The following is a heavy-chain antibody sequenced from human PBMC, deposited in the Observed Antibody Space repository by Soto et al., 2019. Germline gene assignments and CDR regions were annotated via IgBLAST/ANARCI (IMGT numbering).Heavy chain of an antibody. CDR1: GYTLTSYG. CDR3: GRDAAVGLFDY. V-gene: IGHV1-18*01. CDR2: ISAYNGNT. Sequence: ASVKVSCKASGYTLTSYGISWVRQAPGQGLEWMGWISAYNGNTNYAQKLQGRVTMTTDTSTSTAYMELRSLRSDDTAVYYCGRDAAVGLFDYWGQGTLVTVSS. D-gene: IGHD1-26*01. J-gene: IGHJ4*02.